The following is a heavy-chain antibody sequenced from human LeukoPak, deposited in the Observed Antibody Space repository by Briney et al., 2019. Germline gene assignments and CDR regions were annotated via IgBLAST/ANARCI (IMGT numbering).Heavy chain of an antibody. CDR2: IMPSGGST. Sequence: ASVKVSCKASGYTFSSCYVHWVRQAPGQGLEWMGRIMPSGGSTIYAQKLQGRVTVTSDTSTSTVYLEVSSLRSEDTAVYYCARDKHKWSLDYWGQGALVTVSS. CDR3: ARDKHKWSLDY. J-gene: IGHJ4*02. CDR1: GYTFSSCY. V-gene: IGHV1-46*04. D-gene: IGHD2-8*01.